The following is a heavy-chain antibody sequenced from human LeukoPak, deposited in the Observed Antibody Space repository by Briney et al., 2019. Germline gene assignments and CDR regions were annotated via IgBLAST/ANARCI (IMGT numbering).Heavy chain of an antibody. Sequence: SLLISCKGSGYSFTSYWIGWVRQMPGKGLEWMGIIYPGDSDTRYSPSFQGQVTISADKSISTAYLQWSSLKASDTAMYYCARQPPRRDGYNAFDYWGQGTLVIVSS. D-gene: IGHD5-24*01. CDR1: GYSFTSYW. J-gene: IGHJ4*02. V-gene: IGHV5-51*01. CDR2: IYPGDSDT. CDR3: ARQPPRRDGYNAFDY.